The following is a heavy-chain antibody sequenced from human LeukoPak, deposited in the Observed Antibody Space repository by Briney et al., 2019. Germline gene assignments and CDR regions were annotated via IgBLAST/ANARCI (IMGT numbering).Heavy chain of an antibody. CDR3: ARAYDVSGYLRAFDI. D-gene: IGHD3-22*01. CDR1: GGSISSYY. V-gene: IGHV4-59*08. J-gene: IGHJ3*02. CDR2: IYYSGST. Sequence: SETLSLTCTVSGGSISSYYWSWIRQPPGKGLEWIGSIYYSGSTYYNPSLKSRVTMALDTSKNQFSLILSSVTAADTALYYCARAYDVSGYLRAFDIWGQGTMATVSP.